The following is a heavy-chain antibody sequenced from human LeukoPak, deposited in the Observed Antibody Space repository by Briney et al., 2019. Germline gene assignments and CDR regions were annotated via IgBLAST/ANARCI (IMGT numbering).Heavy chain of an antibody. J-gene: IGHJ4*02. V-gene: IGHV1-2*02. CDR1: GYTFTGYY. Sequence: ASVKVTCMASGYTFTGYYMHWVRQAPGQGVEWMGWINPNSGGTYYAQTFQGRVTMTRDMSISTAYMELSRLRSDDTAVYYCARASFISKYCSSTSCSLEYWGQGTLVTVSS. CDR3: ARASFISKYCSSTSCSLEY. D-gene: IGHD2-2*01. CDR2: INPNSGGT.